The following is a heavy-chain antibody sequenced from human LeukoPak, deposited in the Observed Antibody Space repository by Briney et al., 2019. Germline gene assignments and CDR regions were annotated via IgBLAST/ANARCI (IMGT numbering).Heavy chain of an antibody. J-gene: IGHJ6*03. Sequence: PGGSLRLSCAASGFTFSTYWMSWVRQAPGKGLEWVATIKQDGSQKYYVDSVKGRFTISRDNAKNSLYLQMNSLRAEDTAVYYCARDYPPGDYWGYYYYMDVWAKGPQSPSP. CDR1: GFTFSTYW. CDR3: ARDYPPGDYWGYYYYMDV. D-gene: IGHD4-17*01. CDR2: IKQDGSQK. V-gene: IGHV3-7*01.